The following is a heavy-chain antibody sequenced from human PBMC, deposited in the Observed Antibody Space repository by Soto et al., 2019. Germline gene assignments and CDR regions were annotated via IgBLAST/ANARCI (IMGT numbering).Heavy chain of an antibody. J-gene: IGHJ5*02. CDR1: GGTFSSYA. CDR3: ARDWKGIQLWLGNNGFDP. Sequence: QVQLVQSGAEVKKPGSSVKVSCKASGGTFSSYAISWVRQAPGQGLEWMGGIIPIFGTANYAQKFHGRVTITADESTNPAYIEMRSLRSEDTAVYYCARDWKGIQLWLGNNGFDPWGQGILVTVSS. V-gene: IGHV1-69*01. D-gene: IGHD5-18*01. CDR2: IIPIFGTA.